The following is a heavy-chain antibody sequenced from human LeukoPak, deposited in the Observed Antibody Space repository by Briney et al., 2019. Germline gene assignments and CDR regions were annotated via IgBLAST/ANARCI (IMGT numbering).Heavy chain of an antibody. D-gene: IGHD5-12*01. V-gene: IGHV1-69*01. CDR3: ARAGKRYDLDY. J-gene: IGHJ4*02. CDR1: GGTFSSYA. CDR2: IIPIFGTA. Sequence: VASVKVSCKASGGTFSSYAISWVRQAPGQELEWMGGIIPIFGTANYAQKFQGRVTITADESTSTAYMELSSLRSEDTAVYYCARAGKRYDLDYWGQGTLVTVSS.